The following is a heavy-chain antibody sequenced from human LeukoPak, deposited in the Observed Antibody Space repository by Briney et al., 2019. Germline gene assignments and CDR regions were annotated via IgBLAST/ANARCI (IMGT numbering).Heavy chain of an antibody. CDR3: ARAGIGCSSTSCPRTHNWFDP. J-gene: IGHJ5*02. V-gene: IGHV1-69*13. CDR1: GYTFTSYG. Sequence: ASVKVSCKASGYTFTSYGISWVRQAPGQGLEWMGGIIPIFGTANYAQKFQGRVTITADESTSTAYMELSSLRSEDAAVYYCARAGIGCSSTSCPRTHNWFDPWGQGTLVTVSS. CDR2: IIPIFGTA. D-gene: IGHD2-2*01.